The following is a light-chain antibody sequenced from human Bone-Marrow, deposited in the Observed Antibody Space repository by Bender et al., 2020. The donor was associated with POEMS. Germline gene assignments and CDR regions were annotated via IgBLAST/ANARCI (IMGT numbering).Light chain of an antibody. Sequence: QSVLTQPPSASGTPGQRVTISCSGGSSNIGAHAVNWYQHLPGTAPKLLIYSSHRRPSEVPDRFSGSRSGTSASLGISGIQSEDEADYYSALWDDSHNGWVFGGGTKLTV. CDR2: SSH. J-gene: IGLJ3*02. CDR3: ALWDDSHNGWV. V-gene: IGLV1-44*01. CDR1: SSNIGAHA.